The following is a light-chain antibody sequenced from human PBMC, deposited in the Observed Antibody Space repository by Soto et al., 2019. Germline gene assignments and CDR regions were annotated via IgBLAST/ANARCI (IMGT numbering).Light chain of an antibody. CDR1: SSDVGRHNY. CDR2: EVT. CDR3: SSYGGSNNVV. Sequence: QSVLTQPPSASGSPGQSVTISCTGTSSDVGRHNYVSWYQKHPDKAPKLMIFEVTKRPSGVPDRFSGSKSGNTASLTVSGLQAEDEADYYCSSYGGSNNVVFGGGTKLTVL. V-gene: IGLV2-8*01. J-gene: IGLJ3*02.